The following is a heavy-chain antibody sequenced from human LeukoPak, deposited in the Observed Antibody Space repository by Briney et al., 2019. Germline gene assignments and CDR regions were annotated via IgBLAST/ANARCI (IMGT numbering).Heavy chain of an antibody. CDR2: ISSSSSYI. V-gene: IGHV3-21*01. J-gene: IGHJ4*02. CDR3: ARAPAARPGSFDY. D-gene: IGHD6-6*01. Sequence: GGSLRLSCAASGFTFSSYSMNWVRQAPGKGLEWVSSISSSSSYIYYADSVKGRFTISRDNAKNSLYLQMNSLRAEDTAVYYCARAPAARPGSFDYWGQGTLVTVSS. CDR1: GFTFSSYS.